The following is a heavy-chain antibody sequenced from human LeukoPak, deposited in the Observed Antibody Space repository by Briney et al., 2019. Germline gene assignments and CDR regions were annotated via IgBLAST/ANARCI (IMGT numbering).Heavy chain of an antibody. CDR2: IYYSGST. Sequence: SETLSLTCTVSGGAISSYYWSWIRQPPGKGLEWIGYIYYSGSTNYNPSLKSRVTISVDTSKSQFALKLSSVTAADTAVYYCARGLRITIFGVVNGDEIFDPWGQGTMVTVSS. CDR3: ARGLRITIFGVVNGDEIFDP. CDR1: GGAISSYY. J-gene: IGHJ5*02. V-gene: IGHV4-59*01. D-gene: IGHD3-3*01.